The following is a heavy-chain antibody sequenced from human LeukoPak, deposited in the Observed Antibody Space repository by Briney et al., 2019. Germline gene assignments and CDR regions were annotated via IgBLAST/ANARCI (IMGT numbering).Heavy chain of an antibody. CDR1: GFTFSSYA. CDR2: ISYDGSNK. Sequence: GGSLRLSCAASGFTFSSYAMHWVRQAPGKGLEWVAVISYDGSNKYYADSVKGRFTISRDNSKNTLYLQMNSLRAEDTAVYYCARDWTTVTPDAFDIWGQGTMVTVSS. D-gene: IGHD4-17*01. CDR3: ARDWTTVTPDAFDI. V-gene: IGHV3-30-3*01. J-gene: IGHJ3*02.